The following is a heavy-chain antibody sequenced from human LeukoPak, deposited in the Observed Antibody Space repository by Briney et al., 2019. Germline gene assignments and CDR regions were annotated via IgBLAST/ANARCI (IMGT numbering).Heavy chain of an antibody. CDR3: ARWGRQWLVRSAFDI. CDR1: GGSISSYY. J-gene: IGHJ3*02. Sequence: PSETLSLTCTVSGGSISSYYWSWIRQPAGKGLEWIGRIYTSGSTNYNPSLKSRVTMSVDTSKNQSSLKLSSVTAADTAVYYCARWGRQWLVRSAFDIWGQGTMVTVSS. CDR2: IYTSGST. D-gene: IGHD6-19*01. V-gene: IGHV4-4*07.